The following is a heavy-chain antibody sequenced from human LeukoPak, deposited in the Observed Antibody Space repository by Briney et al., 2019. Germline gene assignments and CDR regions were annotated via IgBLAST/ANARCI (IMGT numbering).Heavy chain of an antibody. V-gene: IGHV1-46*01. CDR1: GYTFTSYY. CDR2: INPSGGST. J-gene: IGHJ6*02. CDR3: AGEYSGYDRTWGYYYYGMDV. Sequence: ASVKVSCKASGYTFTSYYMHWVRQAPGQGLEWMGIINPSGGSTSYAQKFQGRVTMTRDTSTSTVYMELSSLRSEDTAVYYCAGEYSGYDRTWGYYYYGMDVWGQGTTVTVSS. D-gene: IGHD5-12*01.